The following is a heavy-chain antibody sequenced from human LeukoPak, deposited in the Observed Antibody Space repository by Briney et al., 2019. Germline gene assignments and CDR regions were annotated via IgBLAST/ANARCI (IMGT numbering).Heavy chain of an antibody. CDR2: IYTSGST. V-gene: IGHV4-61*02. CDR1: GGSISSGSYY. CDR3: ARDAEVYYYGMDV. Sequence: PSQTLSLTCTVSGGSISSGSYYWSWIRQPARRGVEWIGRIYTSGSTNYNPSLKSRVTISVDTSKNQFSLKLSSVTAADTAVYHCARDAEVYYYGMDVWGQGTTVTVSS. J-gene: IGHJ6*02.